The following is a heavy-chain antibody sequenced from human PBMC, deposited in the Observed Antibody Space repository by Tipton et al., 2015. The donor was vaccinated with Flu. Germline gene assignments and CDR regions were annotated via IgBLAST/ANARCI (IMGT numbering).Heavy chain of an antibody. V-gene: IGHV1-69*18. CDR2: IIPIFGTA. Sequence: QVQLVQSGAEVKKPGSSVKVSCKASAGTFSSYAISWVRQAPGQGLEWMGRIIPIFGTANYAQKFQGRVTITADESTSTAYMALSSLRSEDTAVYYCASTPGRGSYYIRLYYWGRGPLVTVSS. J-gene: IGHJ4*02. CDR1: AGTFSSYA. D-gene: IGHD1-26*01. CDR3: ASTPGRGSYYIRLYY.